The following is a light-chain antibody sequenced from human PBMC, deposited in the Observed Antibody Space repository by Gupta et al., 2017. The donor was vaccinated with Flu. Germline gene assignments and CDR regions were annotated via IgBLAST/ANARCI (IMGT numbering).Light chain of an antibody. V-gene: IGLV3-25*03. CDR3: QSKDSSGTYQVA. Sequence: SSELTQPPSVSVSPGQTATITCSGPGLARQYGFWYQQKPGQAPVLLIYKDNERPSGIPERFSGSSSGTTVTLTISGVQSEDEADYHCQSKDSSGTYQVAFGGGTRLTVL. J-gene: IGLJ2*01. CDR1: GLARQY. CDR2: KDN.